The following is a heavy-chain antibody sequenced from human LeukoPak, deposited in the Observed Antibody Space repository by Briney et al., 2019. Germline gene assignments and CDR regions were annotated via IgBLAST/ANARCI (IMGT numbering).Heavy chain of an antibody. J-gene: IGHJ4*02. CDR3: ARDRYCSSTSCYGVRFDY. D-gene: IGHD2-2*01. Sequence: GGSLRLSCAASGLTFSSYWMRWVRQAPGKGLEWVANIKRDGSEKYYVDSVKGRFTISRDNAKNSLYLQMNSLRAEDTAVYYCARDRYCSSTSCYGVRFDYWGQGTLVTVSS. V-gene: IGHV3-7*01. CDR1: GLTFSSYW. CDR2: IKRDGSEK.